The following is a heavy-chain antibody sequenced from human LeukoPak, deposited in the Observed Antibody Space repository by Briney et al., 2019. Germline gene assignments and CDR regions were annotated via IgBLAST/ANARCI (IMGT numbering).Heavy chain of an antibody. D-gene: IGHD4-11*01. CDR2: IRSKAYGGTT. CDR3: ADYNNTAGWFDP. Sequence: GGSLRLSCTASGFTFGDYAMSWFRQAPGKGLEWVGFIRSKAYGGTTEYAASVKGRFTISRDDSKSIAYLQMNSLKTEDTAVYYCADYNNTAGWFDPWGQGTLVTVSS. CDR1: GFTFGDYA. J-gene: IGHJ5*02. V-gene: IGHV3-49*03.